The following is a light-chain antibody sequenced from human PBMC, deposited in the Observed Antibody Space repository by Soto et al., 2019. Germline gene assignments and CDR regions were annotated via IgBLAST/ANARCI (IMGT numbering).Light chain of an antibody. CDR1: QSVTSGY. V-gene: IGKV3-20*01. Sequence: EIVLTQSPGTLSLSPGERVTLSCRASQSVTSGYLAWYQQKPGQAPRLLIYGASSRATGIPDRFSVSGSGKDFTLTISRLEPEAYAVYYCQQYGRSPPITLGQGTRLEIK. J-gene: IGKJ5*01. CDR3: QQYGRSPPIT. CDR2: GAS.